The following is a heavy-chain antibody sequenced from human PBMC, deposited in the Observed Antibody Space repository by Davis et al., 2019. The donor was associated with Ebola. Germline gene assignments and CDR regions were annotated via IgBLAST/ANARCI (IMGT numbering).Heavy chain of an antibody. CDR2: IRSKAYSGTT. CDR3: TRGLVWGVASNYFDY. Sequence: GESLKISCTTSGYTSGSYGVTWLRQAPGKGLEWVGFIRSKAYSGTTEYAASVEGRFTISRDDSKSIAYLQMNSLKTEDTAVYYCTRGLVWGVASNYFDYWGQGTLVTVSS. D-gene: IGHD3-10*01. J-gene: IGHJ4*02. CDR1: GYTSGSYG. V-gene: IGHV3-49*03.